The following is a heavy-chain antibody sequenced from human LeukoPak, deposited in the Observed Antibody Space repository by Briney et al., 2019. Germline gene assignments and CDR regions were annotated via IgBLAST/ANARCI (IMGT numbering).Heavy chain of an antibody. Sequence: ASVKVSCKASGYTFTGYYMHWVRQAPGQGLEWMGWINPNSGGTNYAQKFQGRVTMTRDTSISTAYMELSRLRSDDTAVYYCATLTVDCSSTSCSNWFDPWGQGTLVTVSS. V-gene: IGHV1-2*02. CDR3: ATLTVDCSSTSCSNWFDP. CDR1: GYTFTGYY. J-gene: IGHJ5*02. CDR2: INPNSGGT. D-gene: IGHD2-2*01.